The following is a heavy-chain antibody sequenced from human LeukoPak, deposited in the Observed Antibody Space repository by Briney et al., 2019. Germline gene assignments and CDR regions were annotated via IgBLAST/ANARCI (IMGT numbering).Heavy chain of an antibody. V-gene: IGHV3-23*01. CDR3: AKVAKLGSIFTFDY. J-gene: IGHJ4*02. CDR1: EFTFSSYS. CDR2: ISGSGGST. Sequence: GGSLRLSCAASEFTFSSYSMNWVRQAPGKGLEWVSSISGSGGSTYYADSVKGRFTISRDNSKNTVHLQINSLRADDTAVYYCAKVAKLGSIFTFDYWAQGTLVTVSS. D-gene: IGHD7-27*01.